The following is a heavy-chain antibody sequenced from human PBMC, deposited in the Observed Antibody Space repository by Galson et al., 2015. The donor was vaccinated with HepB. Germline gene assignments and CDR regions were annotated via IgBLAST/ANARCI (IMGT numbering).Heavy chain of an antibody. CDR3: ARDQVGYDFWSGYSTTRAFDI. J-gene: IGHJ3*02. CDR2: IYSGGST. Sequence: SLRLSCAASGFTVSSNYMSWVRQAPGKGLEWVSVIYSGGSTYYADSVKGRFTISRDNSKNTLYLQMNSLRAEDTAVYYCARDQVGYDFWSGYSTTRAFDIWGQGTTVTVSS. D-gene: IGHD3-3*01. CDR1: GFTVSSNY. V-gene: IGHV3-66*01.